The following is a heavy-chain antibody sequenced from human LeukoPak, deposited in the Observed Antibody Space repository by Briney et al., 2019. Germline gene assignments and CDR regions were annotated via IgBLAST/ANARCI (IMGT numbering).Heavy chain of an antibody. CDR2: IRNRANDYTT. CDR3: ARERFSGSYFLGSFES. Sequence: PGGSLRLSCAASGFTFNNYAMSWVRQAPGKGLEWVGRIRNRANDYTTEYAASVKGRFTISRDDSRNSLYLQMSSLKTEDTAVYFCARERFSGSYFLGSFESWGQGTLVTVSS. CDR1: GFTFNNYA. V-gene: IGHV3-72*01. D-gene: IGHD1-26*01. J-gene: IGHJ4*02.